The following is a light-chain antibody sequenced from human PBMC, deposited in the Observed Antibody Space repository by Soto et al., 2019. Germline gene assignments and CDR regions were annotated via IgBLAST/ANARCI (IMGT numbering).Light chain of an antibody. Sequence: EIVLTQSPGTLSLSPGERATLSCRASQSVSSSYLAWYQQKPGQAPRLLIYGASSRATGIPDRFSGSGSGTDFTITISRLEPEDFAVSHCQQCDGSPRLTCGGGTKLEIK. V-gene: IGKV3-20*01. J-gene: IGKJ4*01. CDR1: QSVSSSY. CDR3: QQCDGSPRLT. CDR2: GAS.